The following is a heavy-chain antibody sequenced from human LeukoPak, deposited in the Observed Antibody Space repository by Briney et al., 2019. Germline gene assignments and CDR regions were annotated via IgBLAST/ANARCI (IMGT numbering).Heavy chain of an antibody. D-gene: IGHD6-13*01. Sequence: GGSLRLSCAAFGFTFDDYGMSWVRQAPGKGLEWVSGINWNGGSTGYADSVKGRFTISRDNAKNSLYLQMNSLRAEDTALYHCARTKGYSSSLFDYWGQGTLVTVSS. V-gene: IGHV3-20*01. CDR3: ARTKGYSSSLFDY. CDR2: INWNGGST. J-gene: IGHJ4*02. CDR1: GFTFDDYG.